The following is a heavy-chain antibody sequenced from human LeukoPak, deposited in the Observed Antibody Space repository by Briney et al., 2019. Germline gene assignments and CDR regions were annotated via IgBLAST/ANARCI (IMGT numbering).Heavy chain of an antibody. J-gene: IGHJ4*02. V-gene: IGHV1-3*01. CDR3: ATDVGHYYYDSSGYSRGYFDY. D-gene: IGHD3-22*01. Sequence: ASVKVSCKASGYTFTSYAIHWVRQAPGQRLEWMGWINAGNGNTKYSQKFQGRVTITRDTSASTAYMELSSLRSEDTAVYYCATDVGHYYYDSSGYSRGYFDYWGQGTLVTVSS. CDR1: GYTFTSYA. CDR2: INAGNGNT.